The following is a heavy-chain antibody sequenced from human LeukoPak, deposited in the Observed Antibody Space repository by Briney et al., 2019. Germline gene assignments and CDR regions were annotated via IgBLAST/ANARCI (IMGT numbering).Heavy chain of an antibody. CDR2: ISYSGST. CDR1: GGSISSSNYY. V-gene: IGHV4-39*01. CDR3: ARQGATTGTRFDY. Sequence: SETLSLTCTVSGGSISSSNYYWGWIRQPPGKGLEWIGSISYSGSTYYIPSLKSRVTISVDTSKNQFSLKLNSVTAADTAVYYCARQGATTGTRFDYWGQGTLVTVSS. J-gene: IGHJ4*02. D-gene: IGHD6-13*01.